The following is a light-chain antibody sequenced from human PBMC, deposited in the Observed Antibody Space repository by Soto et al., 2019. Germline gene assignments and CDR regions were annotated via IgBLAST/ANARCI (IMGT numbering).Light chain of an antibody. CDR2: AVV. Sequence: QSVLTQPPSASGSPGQSVTISCTGTKXDIGVYDFVFWYQHHPGKAPRLIIYAVVQRPSGVPDRFSGSKSGNTASLTVSGLQAADEADYFSKSYACSYTYVFRRGTKVTVL. J-gene: IGLJ1*01. CDR3: KSYACSYTYV. CDR1: KXDIGVYDF. V-gene: IGLV2-8*01.